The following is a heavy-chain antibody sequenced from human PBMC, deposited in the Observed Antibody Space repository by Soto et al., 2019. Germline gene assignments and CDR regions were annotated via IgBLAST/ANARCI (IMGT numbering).Heavy chain of an antibody. CDR3: ARGRPPLLWFGECPRYFDY. D-gene: IGHD3-10*01. V-gene: IGHV4-34*01. Sequence: QVQLQQWGAGLLKPSETLSLTCAVYGGSFSGYYWSWIRQPPGKGLEWIGEINHSGSTNYNPSLKSPVTKSLDTTKNQFSLELSSVTAADTALYYCARGRPPLLWFGECPRYFDYWGQGTLVTVSS. CDR2: INHSGST. CDR1: GGSFSGYY. J-gene: IGHJ4*02.